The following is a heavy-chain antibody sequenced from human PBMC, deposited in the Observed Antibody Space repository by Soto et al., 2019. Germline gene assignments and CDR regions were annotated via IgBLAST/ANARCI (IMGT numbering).Heavy chain of an antibody. D-gene: IGHD7-27*01. V-gene: IGHV1-18*01. CDR3: ARDSPPNYL. CDR2: INAYNGNT. Sequence: GASVKVSCKASGYTFSNFAMHWVRQAPGQGLEWMGWINAYNGNTNYAQKLQGRVTMTTDTSTSTAYMELRSLTSDDTAAYYCARDSPPNYLWGQGTLVTVSS. CDR1: GYTFSNFA. J-gene: IGHJ5*02.